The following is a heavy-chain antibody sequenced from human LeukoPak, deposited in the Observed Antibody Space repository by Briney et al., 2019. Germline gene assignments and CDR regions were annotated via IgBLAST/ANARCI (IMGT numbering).Heavy chain of an antibody. CDR1: GGSFSGYY. Sequence: SETLSLTCAVYGGSFSGYYWSWIRQPPGKGLEWIGEINHSGSTNYNPSLKSRVTISVDTSKNQFSLKLSSMTAADTAVYYCARAPSGSYYSWYYFDYWGHGTLVTVSS. CDR3: ARAPSGSYYSWYYFDY. V-gene: IGHV4-34*01. D-gene: IGHD1-26*01. CDR2: INHSGST. J-gene: IGHJ4*01.